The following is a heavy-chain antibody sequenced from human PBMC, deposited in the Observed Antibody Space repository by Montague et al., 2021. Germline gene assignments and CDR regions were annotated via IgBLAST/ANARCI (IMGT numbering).Heavy chain of an antibody. CDR1: GFSLSTSPMG. J-gene: IGHJ6*02. D-gene: IGHD2/OR15-2a*01. V-gene: IGHV2-5*08. CDR3: AQITDYTTMTTSYSEINV. Sequence: PALVKPTQTLTLTCTFSGFSLSTSPMGVSWIRQPPGKALEWLALIDWDDDKCYSTSLKTRLTITKDTSKNQVVLTMTNMDPVDTATYYCAQITDYTTMTTSYSEINVWGQGTTVTVSS. CDR2: IDWDDDK.